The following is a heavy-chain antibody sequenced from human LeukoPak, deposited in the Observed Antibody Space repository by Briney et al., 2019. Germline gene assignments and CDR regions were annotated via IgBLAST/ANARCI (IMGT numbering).Heavy chain of an antibody. CDR3: ARVGPGYSYGYVY. Sequence: SGTLSLTCAVSGGSSSGYYWSWVRQPPGKGLEWIGEINHSGSTNYNPSLNSQATISVDTSKNQSSLKLSSVPDADTAVYYCARVGPGYSYGYVYWGQGTLATVPS. CDR2: INHSGST. D-gene: IGHD5-18*01. J-gene: IGHJ4*02. V-gene: IGHV4-34*01. CDR1: GGSSSGYY.